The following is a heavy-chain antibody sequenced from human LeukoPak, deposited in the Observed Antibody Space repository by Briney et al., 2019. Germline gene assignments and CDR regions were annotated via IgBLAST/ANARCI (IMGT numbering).Heavy chain of an antibody. CDR1: GFTFDNYA. J-gene: IGHJ4*02. CDR3: ARDQRSLFDY. Sequence: GGSLRTSCAASGFTFDNYALSWVRQAPGKGLEWVSSISSSSSYIYYADSVKGRFTISRDSSKNTLYLQMNSLRAEDTAVYYCARDQRSLFDYWGQGTLVTVSS. V-gene: IGHV3-21*01. CDR2: ISSSSSYI.